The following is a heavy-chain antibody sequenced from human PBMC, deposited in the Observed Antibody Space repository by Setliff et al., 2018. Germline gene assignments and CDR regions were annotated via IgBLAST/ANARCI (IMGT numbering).Heavy chain of an antibody. CDR2: INPSGGST. CDR3: AQTKGFVDGYLDP. Sequence: ASVKVSCKASGYTFTSYYMHWVRQAPGQGLEWMGIINPSGGSTSYAQKFQGRVTMTSETSISIVYMDLTRLTSDDTAVYYCAQTKGFVDGYLDPWGQGTLVTVSS. D-gene: IGHD2-21*02. CDR1: GYTFTSYY. J-gene: IGHJ5*02. V-gene: IGHV1-46*01.